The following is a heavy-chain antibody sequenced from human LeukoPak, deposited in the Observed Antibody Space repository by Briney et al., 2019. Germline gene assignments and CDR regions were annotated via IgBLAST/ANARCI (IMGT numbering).Heavy chain of an antibody. D-gene: IGHD3-22*01. Sequence: PGGSLRLSCAASGFTFSSHWMHWVRQAPGKGLVWVSRINSDGSSTSYADSVKGRFTISRDNVKNTLYLQMNSLRAGDTAVYYCSRDQYDSGVGGDWGQGTLVTVSS. CDR2: INSDGSST. CDR1: GFTFSSHW. V-gene: IGHV3-74*01. J-gene: IGHJ4*02. CDR3: SRDQYDSGVGGD.